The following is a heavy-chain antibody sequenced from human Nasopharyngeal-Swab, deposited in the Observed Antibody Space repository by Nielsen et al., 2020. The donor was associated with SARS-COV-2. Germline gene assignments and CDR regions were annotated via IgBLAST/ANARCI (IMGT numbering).Heavy chain of an antibody. V-gene: IGHV3-23*01. D-gene: IGHD3-10*01. Sequence: GESLKISCAASEFSFSTYGMSWVRQAAGRGLEWVSTITNTGTSRYYADSVRGRFTISRDNSKNTAYLQMNSLRVEDTAIYYCAKRGSGGHFDYWGQGTPVTVSS. CDR1: EFSFSTYG. J-gene: IGHJ4*02. CDR3: AKRGSGGHFDY. CDR2: ITNTGTSR.